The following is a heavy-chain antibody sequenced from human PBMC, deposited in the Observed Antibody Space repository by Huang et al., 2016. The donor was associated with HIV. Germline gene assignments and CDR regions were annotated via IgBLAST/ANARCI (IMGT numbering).Heavy chain of an antibody. D-gene: IGHD5-18*01. J-gene: IGHJ3*02. Sequence: QVQLVESGGGVVQPGRSLRLSCAASGFPFNNHAMHWVRQAPGKGLDWGAFISNEGSKNYYADSVKGRLTISRDSSKSTLFLHMTSLRTEDTAVYYCARAKDTWDAYDIWGQGTMVMVSS. V-gene: IGHV3-30-3*01. CDR3: ARAKDTWDAYDI. CDR1: GFPFNNHA. CDR2: ISNEGSKN.